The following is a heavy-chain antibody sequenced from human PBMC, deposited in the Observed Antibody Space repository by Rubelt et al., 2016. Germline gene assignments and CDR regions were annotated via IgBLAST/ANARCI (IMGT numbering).Heavy chain of an antibody. Sequence: QVQLQQSGPGLVKRSQTLSLTCAISGDSVSSNSAAWNWISQSPSRGLEWLGRTYYRSKCDNDYAVTGKSGNSINPGTAKNLFSLQRTSVTAEDTDRYYWTITADAFHGMDVGGQGTTVTVSS. CDR1: GDSVSSNSAA. CDR2: TYYRSKCDN. J-gene: IGHJ6*02. CDR3: TITADAFHGMDV. V-gene: IGHV6-1*01. D-gene: IGHD6-13*01.